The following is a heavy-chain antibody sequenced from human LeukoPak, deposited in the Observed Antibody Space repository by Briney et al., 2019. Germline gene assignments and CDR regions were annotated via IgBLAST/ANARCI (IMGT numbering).Heavy chain of an antibody. CDR1: GGSFSGYY. CDR3: ARRVSTMIVVVIGVFDY. V-gene: IGHV4-34*01. D-gene: IGHD3-22*01. J-gene: IGHJ4*02. Sequence: SETLSLTCAVHGGSFSGYYWSWSRQPPGKGLEWRGEINHSGSTNYNPSLKSRVTISVDTSKNQFSLKLSSVTAAETAVYYCARRVSTMIVVVIGVFDYWGQGTLVTVSS. CDR2: INHSGST.